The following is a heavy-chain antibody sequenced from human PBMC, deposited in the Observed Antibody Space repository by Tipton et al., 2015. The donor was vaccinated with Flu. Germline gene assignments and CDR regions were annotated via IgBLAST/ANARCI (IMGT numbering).Heavy chain of an antibody. J-gene: IGHJ6*02. D-gene: IGHD3-10*01. V-gene: IGHV4-34*01. CDR3: ARSVVGSGSQYPVGHYYYGMDV. Sequence: LKLSCVVHGGSFSGYYWSWIRRSPGKGLEWIGEIDHSGTTNYSPSLKSRVTIPRDTSKIQFSLNMGSVTAADTAVYYCARSVVGSGSQYPVGHYYYGMDVWGQGTTVTVSS. CDR1: GGSFSGYY. CDR2: IDHSGTT.